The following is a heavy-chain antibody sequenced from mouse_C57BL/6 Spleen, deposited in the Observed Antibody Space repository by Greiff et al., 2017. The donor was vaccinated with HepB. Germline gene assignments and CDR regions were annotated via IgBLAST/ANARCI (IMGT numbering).Heavy chain of an antibody. V-gene: IGHV1-18*01. D-gene: IGHD2-4*01. Sequence: EVKLVESGPELVKPGASVKIPCKASGYTFTDYNMDWVKQSHGKSLEWIGDINPNNGGTIYNQKFKGKATLTVDKSSSTAYMELRSLTSEDTAVYYCARRDDYDGYYYAMDYWGQGTSVTVSS. CDR1: GYTFTDYN. CDR3: ARRDDYDGYYYAMDY. CDR2: INPNNGGT. J-gene: IGHJ4*01.